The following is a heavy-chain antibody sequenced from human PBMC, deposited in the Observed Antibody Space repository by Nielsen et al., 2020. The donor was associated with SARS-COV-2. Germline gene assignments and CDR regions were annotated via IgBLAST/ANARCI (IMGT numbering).Heavy chain of an antibody. J-gene: IGHJ6*02. D-gene: IGHD2-2*01. CDR3: ASDSNSYNYYYYYGMDV. CDR1: GFTFSSYG. CDR2: ISYDGSNK. V-gene: IGHV3-30*03. Sequence: GGSLRLSCAASGFTFSSYGMHWVRQAPGKGLEWVAVISYDGSNKYYADSVKGRFTISRDNSKNTLYLQMNSLRAEDTAVYYYASDSNSYNYYYYYGMDVWGQGTTVTVSS.